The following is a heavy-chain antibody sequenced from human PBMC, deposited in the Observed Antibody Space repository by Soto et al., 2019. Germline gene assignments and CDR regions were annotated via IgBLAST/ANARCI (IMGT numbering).Heavy chain of an antibody. CDR3: ASSYGSGYRAFDY. Sequence: QVQLVQSGAEVKKPGSSVRVSCKASGDTFSFYYINWVRQAPGLGLEWMGRINPILSMSNYAQRFQGRVTVTADKSTSTAYRELSSLRSEDTAMYYCASSYGSGYRAFDYWGQGALVTVSS. V-gene: IGHV1-69*02. CDR2: INPILSMS. D-gene: IGHD3-10*01. CDR1: GDTFSFYY. J-gene: IGHJ4*02.